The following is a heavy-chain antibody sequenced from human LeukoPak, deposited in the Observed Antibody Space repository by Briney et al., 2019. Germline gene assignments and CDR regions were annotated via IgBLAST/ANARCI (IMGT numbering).Heavy chain of an antibody. D-gene: IGHD5-18*01. CDR2: IYYSGST. CDR1: GGSISSGGYY. Sequence: PSQTLSLTCTVSGGSISSGGYYWSWIRQHPGKGLEWIGYIYYSGSTYYNPSLKSRVTISVDTSKNQFSLKPNSVTAADTAVYYCARVKPSDTAMIFSPHHFDYWGQGTLVTVSS. V-gene: IGHV4-31*03. J-gene: IGHJ4*02. CDR3: ARVKPSDTAMIFSPHHFDY.